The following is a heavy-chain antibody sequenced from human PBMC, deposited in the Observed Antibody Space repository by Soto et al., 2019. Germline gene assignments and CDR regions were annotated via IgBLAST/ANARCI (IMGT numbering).Heavy chain of an antibody. CDR1: GFTFSSYA. J-gene: IGHJ4*02. V-gene: IGHV3-23*01. CDR3: AKDRSYLSVDIVATGPFDY. Sequence: GGSLRLSCAASGFTFSSYAMSWVRQAPGKGLEWVSAISGSGGSTYYADSVKGRFTISRDNSKNTLYLQMNSLRAEDTAVYYCAKDRSYLSVDIVATGPFDYWGQGTLVTVSS. CDR2: ISGSGGST. D-gene: IGHD5-12*01.